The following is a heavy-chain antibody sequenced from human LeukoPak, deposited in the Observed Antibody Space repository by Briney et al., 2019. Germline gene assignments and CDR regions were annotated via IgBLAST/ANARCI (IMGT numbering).Heavy chain of an antibody. Sequence: GGSLRLSCAASGFTFSSYSMNWVRQAPGKGLEWISSISSTLSYIYYADSLKGRFTISRDNAKNSLYLQMHSLRAEDTAVYYCARVSDTSGYSYGSIDYWGQGTLVTVSS. CDR1: GFTFSSYS. V-gene: IGHV3-21*01. CDR3: ARVSDTSGYSYGSIDY. CDR2: ISSTLSYI. D-gene: IGHD5-18*01. J-gene: IGHJ4*02.